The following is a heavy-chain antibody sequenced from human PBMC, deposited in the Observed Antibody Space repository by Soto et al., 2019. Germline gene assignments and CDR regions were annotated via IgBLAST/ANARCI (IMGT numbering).Heavy chain of an antibody. Sequence: GESLKISCAASGFTFSRDWMSWVRQAPGRGLEWVANIKTDGSEKAYVASVKGRFTISRDNAKGSLYLQMNSLRAEDTAVHYCASIGDDYGDYFDLWAQENPVPVSS. V-gene: IGHV3-7*02. J-gene: IGHJ4*02. CDR1: GFTFSRDW. CDR3: ASIGDDYGDYFDL. CDR2: IKTDGSEK. D-gene: IGHD4-17*01.